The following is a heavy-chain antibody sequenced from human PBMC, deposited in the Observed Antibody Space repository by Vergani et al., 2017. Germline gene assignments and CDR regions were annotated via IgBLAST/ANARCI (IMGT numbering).Heavy chain of an antibody. CDR2: ISWNSGSI. Sequence: EVQLVESGGGLVQPGRSLRLSCAASGFTFDDYAMHWVRHAPGKGLEWVSGISWNSGSIGYADSVKGRFTISRDNAKNSLYLQMNSLRAEDTALSYCAKELVGDYGDYDFDYWGQGTLVTVSS. CDR3: AKELVGDYGDYDFDY. CDR1: GFTFDDYA. D-gene: IGHD4-17*01. V-gene: IGHV3-9*01. J-gene: IGHJ4*02.